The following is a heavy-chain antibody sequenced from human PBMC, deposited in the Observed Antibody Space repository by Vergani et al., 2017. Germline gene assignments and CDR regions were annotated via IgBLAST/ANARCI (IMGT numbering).Heavy chain of an antibody. CDR2: INPNSGGT. CDR3: ARDRRRSSGMIRGMDV. J-gene: IGHJ6*02. V-gene: IGHV1-2*04. CDR1: GYTFTGYY. Sequence: QVQLVQSGAEVKKPGASVKVSCKASGYTFTGYYMHWVRQAPGQGLEWMGWINPNSGGTNYAQKFQGWVTMTRDTSISTAYMELSRLRSDDTAVYYCARDRRRSSGMIRGMDVWGQGTTVTVSS. D-gene: IGHD6-19*01.